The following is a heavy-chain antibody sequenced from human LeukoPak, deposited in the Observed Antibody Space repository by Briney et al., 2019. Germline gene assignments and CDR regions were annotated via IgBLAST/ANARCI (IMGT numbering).Heavy chain of an antibody. V-gene: IGHV4-59*01. D-gene: IGHD1-26*01. CDR2: ISNSGST. CDR3: ARDLRGSYYDY. J-gene: IGHJ4*02. Sequence: PSETLSLTCTVSGDSISTFYWSWIRQPPGKGLEWIGYISNSGSTNYSPSLKSRVTKSRDTSKNQFYLRLNSVTAADTAVYYCARDLRGSYYDYWGQGTLVTVSS. CDR1: GDSISTFY.